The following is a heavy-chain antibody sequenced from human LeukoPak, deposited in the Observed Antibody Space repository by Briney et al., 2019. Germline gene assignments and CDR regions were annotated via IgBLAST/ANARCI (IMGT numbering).Heavy chain of an antibody. CDR2: IYYSGST. V-gene: IGHV4-59*12. CDR3: ARDSPPGGY. CDR1: GGSMSPYH. D-gene: IGHD1-1*01. Sequence: TTSETLSLTCTVSGGSMSPYHWGWIRQPPGKGLEWTGYIYYSGSTNYNPSLKSRVTMSVDTSKNQFSLKLSSVTAADTAVYYCARDSPPGGYWGQGTLVTVSS. J-gene: IGHJ4*02.